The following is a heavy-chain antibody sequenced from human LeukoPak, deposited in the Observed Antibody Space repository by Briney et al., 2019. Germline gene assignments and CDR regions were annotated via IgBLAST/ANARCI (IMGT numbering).Heavy chain of an antibody. J-gene: IGHJ4*02. CDR2: ISGSGGST. CDR3: AKAGLRYFDWEYYFDY. V-gene: IGHV3-23*01. Sequence: GGSLRLSCAASGFTFSSYAMSWVRQAPGKGLEWVSAISGSGGSTYYADSVKGRFTISRDNSKNTLYLQMNSLRAEDTAVYFCAKAGLRYFDWEYYFDYWGQGTLVTVSS. D-gene: IGHD3-9*01. CDR1: GFTFSSYA.